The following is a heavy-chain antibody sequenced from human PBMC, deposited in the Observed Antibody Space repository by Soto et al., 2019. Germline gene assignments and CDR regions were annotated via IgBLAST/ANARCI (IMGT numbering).Heavy chain of an antibody. J-gene: IGHJ6*02. V-gene: IGHV1-18*01. CDR1: GYSSVTYT. Sequence: QVQLVQSGAEVKKPGASVKVSCKASGYSSVTYTVTWVRQAPGQGLEWMGWITASNGNTNYAQKLQGRVTMTTDTSARTAYMEVRSMRSDDTAVSYLARGRQQLDDDAVYSGDYGVDDWGQGTPVTVSS. CDR3: ARGRQQLDDDAVYSGDYGVDD. D-gene: IGHD6-13*01. CDR2: ITASNGNT.